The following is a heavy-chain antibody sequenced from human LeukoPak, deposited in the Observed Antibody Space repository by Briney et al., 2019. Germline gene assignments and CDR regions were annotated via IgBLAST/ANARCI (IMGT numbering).Heavy chain of an antibody. CDR3: ARTLGGVHYYDSSGYRDY. J-gene: IGHJ4*02. CDR1: GFSISRGFY. V-gene: IGHV4-38-2*01. Sequence: SETLSLTCSVSGFSISRGFYWGWIRQPPGKGLEWIGNIHYSGETYFNPSLKSRLTMSVDTSKNQFSLKLSSVTAADTAVYYCARTLGGVHYYDSSGYRDYWGQGTLVTVSS. D-gene: IGHD3-22*01. CDR2: IHYSGET.